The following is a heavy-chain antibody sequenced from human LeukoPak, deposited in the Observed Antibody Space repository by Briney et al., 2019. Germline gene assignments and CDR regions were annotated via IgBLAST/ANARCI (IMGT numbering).Heavy chain of an antibody. Sequence: PGGSLRLSCAASGFAFSSYWMHWVRQVPGKGPVWLSRINGDGSYTKYADSVKGRFTISRDNAQNTLFLQMNSLSAEDTAVYFCARDKSEYDSSGRGDYWGQGTLVTVSS. CDR3: ARDKSEYDSSGRGDY. CDR1: GFAFSSYW. J-gene: IGHJ4*02. V-gene: IGHV3-74*03. D-gene: IGHD3-22*01. CDR2: INGDGSYT.